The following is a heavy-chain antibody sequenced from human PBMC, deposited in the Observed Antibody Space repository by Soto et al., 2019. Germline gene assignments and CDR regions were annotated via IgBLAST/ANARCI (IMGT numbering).Heavy chain of an antibody. CDR2: IYYSGST. V-gene: IGHV4-31*03. D-gene: IGHD2-2*02. CDR1: GGSISSGGYY. CDR3: ARAPGYCSSTSCYRGYNWFDP. Sequence: SETLSLTCTVSGGSISSGGYYWSWIRQHPGKGLEWIGYIYYSGSTYYNPSLKSRVTRSVDTSKNQFSLKLSSVTAADTAVYYCARAPGYCSSTSCYRGYNWFDPWGQGTLVTVSS. J-gene: IGHJ5*02.